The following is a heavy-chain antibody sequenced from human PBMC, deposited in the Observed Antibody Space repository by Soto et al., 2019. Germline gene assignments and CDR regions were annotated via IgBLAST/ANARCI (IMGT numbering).Heavy chain of an antibody. Sequence: GGSLRLSCAASGFTFSSYWMSWVRQAPGKGLEWVANIKQDGSEKYYVDSVKGRFTISRDNAKNSLYLQMNSLRAEDTAVYYCARDRNYYDSSDYYAFDIWGQGTMVTVSS. CDR3: ARDRNYYDSSDYYAFDI. D-gene: IGHD3-22*01. CDR1: GFTFSSYW. CDR2: IKQDGSEK. J-gene: IGHJ3*02. V-gene: IGHV3-7*01.